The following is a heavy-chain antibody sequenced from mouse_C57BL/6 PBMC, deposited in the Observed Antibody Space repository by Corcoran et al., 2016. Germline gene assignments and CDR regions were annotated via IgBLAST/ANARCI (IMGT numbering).Heavy chain of an antibody. CDR1: GYTFTTYG. Sequence: IQLVQSGPELKKPGETVKISCKASGYTFTTYGMSWVKQAPGKGLKWMGWINTYSGVPTYADDFKGRFAFSLETSASTAYLQINKLKNEDTATYVCARLGLTVSSMDYWGQGTSVTVSS. J-gene: IGHJ4*01. V-gene: IGHV9-3*01. CDR3: ARLGLTVSSMDY. D-gene: IGHD4-1*01. CDR2: INTYSGVP.